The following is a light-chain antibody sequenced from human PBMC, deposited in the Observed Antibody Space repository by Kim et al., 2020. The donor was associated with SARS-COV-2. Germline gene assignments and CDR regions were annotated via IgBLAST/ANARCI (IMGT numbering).Light chain of an antibody. J-gene: IGLJ2*01. CDR2: YDS. CDR3: QVWDSSSDHRVV. Sequence: PRKTARITCGGNSIGSKSVHWYQEKPGQAPVLVISYDSDRPSGIPERFSGANSGNTATLTISRVEAGDEADYYCQVWDSSSDHRVVFGGGTQLTVL. CDR1: SIGSKS. V-gene: IGLV3-21*04.